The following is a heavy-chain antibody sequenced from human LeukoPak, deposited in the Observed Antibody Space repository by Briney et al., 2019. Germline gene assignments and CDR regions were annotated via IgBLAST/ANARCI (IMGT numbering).Heavy chain of an antibody. CDR3: ARDKGVWSGYFDY. J-gene: IGHJ4*02. CDR2: INPNSGGT. D-gene: IGHD3-3*01. CDR1: GYTFTDYY. Sequence: GASVKVSCKASGYTFTDYYMHRVGQPPAQGLEWMGWINPNSGGTNYAQKFQGRVSMTRDTSISTAYMELSRLRSDDTAVYYCARDKGVWSGYFDYWGQGTLVSVSS. V-gene: IGHV1-2*02.